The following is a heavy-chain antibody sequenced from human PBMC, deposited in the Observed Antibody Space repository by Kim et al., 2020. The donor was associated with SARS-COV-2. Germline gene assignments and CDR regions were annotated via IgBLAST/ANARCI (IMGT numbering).Heavy chain of an antibody. D-gene: IGHD3-10*01. Sequence: DSVKGRLTITRDNPKNTLYLQSNSPRAEDKTVYYCAKRNSDSGTYYSFDYWGQGTLVTVSS. CDR3: AKRNSDSGTYYSFDY. J-gene: IGHJ4*02. V-gene: IGHV3-23*01.